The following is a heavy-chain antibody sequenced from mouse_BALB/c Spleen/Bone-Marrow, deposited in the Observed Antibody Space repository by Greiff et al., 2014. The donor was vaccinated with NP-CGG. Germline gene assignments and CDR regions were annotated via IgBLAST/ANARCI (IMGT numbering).Heavy chain of an antibody. CDR1: GYTFTSYI. CDR3: ARSYGSPFDY. CDR2: INPYNDDT. D-gene: IGHD1-1*01. J-gene: IGHJ2*01. V-gene: IGHV1-14*01. Sequence: EVKLMESGPELVKPGASVKMSCKASGYTFTSYIMHWVKQKPGQGLEWIGYINPYNDDTKYNEKFKGKATLTSDKSSSTAYMKLSSLASEDSAVYYCARSYGSPFDYWGQGTTLTVSS.